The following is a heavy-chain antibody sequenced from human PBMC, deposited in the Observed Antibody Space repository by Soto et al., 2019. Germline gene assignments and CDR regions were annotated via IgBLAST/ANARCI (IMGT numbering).Heavy chain of an antibody. V-gene: IGHV1-8*01. CDR3: ARGPNYGDYNWFDP. D-gene: IGHD4-17*01. CDR1: GYTFTSYD. CDR2: MNPNSGNT. Sequence: LVQSGAEVKKPGASVKVSCKASGYTFTSYDINWVXXXXXQGVXWMGWMNPNSGNTGYAQKFQGRVTMTSNTSISTAYMELSSLRSEDTAVYYCARGPNYGDYNWFDPWGQGTLVTVSS. J-gene: IGHJ5*02.